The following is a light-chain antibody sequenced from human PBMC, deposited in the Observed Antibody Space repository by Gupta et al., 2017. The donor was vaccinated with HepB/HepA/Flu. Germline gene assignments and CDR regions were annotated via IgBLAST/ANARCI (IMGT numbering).Light chain of an antibody. V-gene: IGKV3-11*01. J-gene: IGKJ2*02. CDR1: QSVSSY. CDR2: YAS. CDR3: QQHSNLPPCT. Sequence: EIVLTQSPATLSLYAGERATLSCRASQSVSSYLAWYQQKPGQAPRLLIYYASNRATSIPARFIGSRCWTDFTLTISSREPEDFAVYYCQQHSNLPPCTFGQGTKVEIK.